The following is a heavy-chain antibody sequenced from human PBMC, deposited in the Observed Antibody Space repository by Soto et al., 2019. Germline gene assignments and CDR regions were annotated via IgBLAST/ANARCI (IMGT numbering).Heavy chain of an antibody. V-gene: IGHV1-18*01. CDR1: GYNFVTFG. D-gene: IGHD2-21*01. CDR2: ITPDNGNT. J-gene: IGHJ5*02. Sequence: QVQLLQSGAEVKEPGASVKVSCKASGYNFVTFGVSWVRQAPGQGLEWMGWITPDNGNTNYAQRSQGRATMTTDTSTSTAYMEVRSLRSDDTAVYYCARLAPCAGDPCYSLPLDLWGQGALVTVSS. CDR3: ARLAPCAGDPCYSLPLDL.